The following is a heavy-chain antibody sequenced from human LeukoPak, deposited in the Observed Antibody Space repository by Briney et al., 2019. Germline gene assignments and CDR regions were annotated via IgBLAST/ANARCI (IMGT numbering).Heavy chain of an antibody. V-gene: IGHV1-46*01. CDR1: GYTFTSYY. D-gene: IGHD3-10*01. Sequence: GASVKVSCKASGYTFTSYYMHWVRQAPGQGLEWMGIINPSGGSTSYAQKFQGRVTMTRDTSTSTVYMELSSLRSEDTAVHYCARADYGSGSYYKGGFDIWGQGTMVTVSS. CDR2: INPSGGST. CDR3: ARADYGSGSYYKGGFDI. J-gene: IGHJ3*02.